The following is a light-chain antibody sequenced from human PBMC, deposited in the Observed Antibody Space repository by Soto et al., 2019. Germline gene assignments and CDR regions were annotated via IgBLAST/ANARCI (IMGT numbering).Light chain of an antibody. V-gene: IGKV3-15*01. Sequence: EIVMAQSPATLSLSPGDRATLSWRASQTIDNTLAWYQRKPGQAPRLLIYDASTRATGVPARFSGSGSGTDFTLTISSLQSEDFAVYYCQHYNYWPYTFGQGTKVDIK. CDR3: QHYNYWPYT. J-gene: IGKJ2*01. CDR1: QTIDNT. CDR2: DAS.